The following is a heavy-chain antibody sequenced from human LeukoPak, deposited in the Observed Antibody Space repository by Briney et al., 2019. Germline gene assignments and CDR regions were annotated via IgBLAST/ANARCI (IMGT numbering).Heavy chain of an antibody. Sequence: GGSLRLSCAASGFTFSIYAMSWVPQAPGKGLEWVSPISGSGCAKYYAVSVKGRFTISRDNAKNTLYLQMNRLRAEDTAIYYCASTRYLVVVTAIPNWFDPWGQGTLVTVSS. D-gene: IGHD2-21*02. CDR2: ISGSGCAK. V-gene: IGHV3-23*01. J-gene: IGHJ5*02. CDR1: GFTFSIYA. CDR3: ASTRYLVVVTAIPNWFDP.